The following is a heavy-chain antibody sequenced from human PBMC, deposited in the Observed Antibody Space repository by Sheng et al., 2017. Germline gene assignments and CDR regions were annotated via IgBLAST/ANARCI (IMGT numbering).Heavy chain of an antibody. CDR2: INHSGST. D-gene: IGHD3-3*01. J-gene: IGHJ6*02. Sequence: QVQLQQWGAGLLKPSETLSLTCAVYGGSFSGYYWSWIRQPPGKGLEWIGEINHSGSTNYNPSLKSRVTISVDTSKNQFSLKLSSVTAADTAVYYCARGRVTIFGVVIRDNYYGMDVWGQGTTVTVSS. CDR3: ARGRVTIFGVVIRDNYYGMDV. CDR1: GGSFSGYY. V-gene: IGHV4-34*01.